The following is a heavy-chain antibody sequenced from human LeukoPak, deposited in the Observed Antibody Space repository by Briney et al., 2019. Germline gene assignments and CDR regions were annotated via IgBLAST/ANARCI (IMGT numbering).Heavy chain of an antibody. D-gene: IGHD6-13*01. CDR3: ARDWGSSWYYFDY. Sequence: PGGSLRLSCAASGFTFSTYAMHWVRQAPGKGLEWVTVISYDGTNKYYADSVKGRFTISRDNSKNALYLQMNSLRAEDTAVYYCARDWGSSWYYFDYWGQGTLVTVSS. J-gene: IGHJ4*02. CDR2: ISYDGTNK. CDR1: GFTFSTYA. V-gene: IGHV3-30-3*01.